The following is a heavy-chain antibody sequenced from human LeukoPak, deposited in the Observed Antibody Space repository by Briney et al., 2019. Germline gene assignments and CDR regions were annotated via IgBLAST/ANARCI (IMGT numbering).Heavy chain of an antibody. J-gene: IGHJ4*02. V-gene: IGHV3-30*18. Sequence: PGGSLRLSCAASGFTFSSYGMHGVRQAPGKGLKWVAVISYDGSNKYCADSVKGLFTIYRDNSKNTLYLQMNSLRAKDTAVYYCAKDTVVAYFDYWGQGTLVTVSS. CDR3: AKDTVVAYFDY. D-gene: IGHD2-15*01. CDR1: GFTFSSYG. CDR2: ISYDGSNK.